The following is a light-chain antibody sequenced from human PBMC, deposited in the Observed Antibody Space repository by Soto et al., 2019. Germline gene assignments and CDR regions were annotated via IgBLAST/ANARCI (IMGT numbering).Light chain of an antibody. CDR3: MQASHWPWT. CDR1: QSLMYRDGNTY. Sequence: AVMTQSPLSLPVTLGQSASIACESSQSLMYRDGNTYLNWFHQRPGQSPRRLIYQVSTRDSGVPDRFSGSGSGTDFTLKISRVEAEDVGVYYCMQASHWPWTFGQGSKVEIK. CDR2: QVS. J-gene: IGKJ1*01. V-gene: IGKV2-30*01.